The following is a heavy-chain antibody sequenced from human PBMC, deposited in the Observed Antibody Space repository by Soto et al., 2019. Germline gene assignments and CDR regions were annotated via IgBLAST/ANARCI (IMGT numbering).Heavy chain of an antibody. CDR3: MLGSGWKDFDY. J-gene: IGHJ4*02. CDR1: GGSISSGGYY. V-gene: IGHV4-31*08. D-gene: IGHD3-22*01. CDR2: IYYSGST. Sequence: TLSLTCTVSGGSISSGGYYWSWIRQHPGKGLEWIGYIYYSGSTYYNPSLKSRVTISVDTSKNQFSLKLSSVTAADTAVYYCMLGSGWKDFDYWGQGTLVTVSS.